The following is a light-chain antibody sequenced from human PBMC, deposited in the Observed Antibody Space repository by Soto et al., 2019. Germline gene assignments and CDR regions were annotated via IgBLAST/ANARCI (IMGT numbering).Light chain of an antibody. V-gene: IGKV3-20*01. J-gene: IGKJ1*01. CDR2: GAS. CDR3: QQYGSSPPWT. Sequence: EIVLPQSPGTLSLSLGERATLSCRASQSVSSSYLAWYQQNPGQAPRLLIYGASSRATGIPDRFSGSGSGTDFTLTISRLEPEDVAVYYCQQYGSSPPWTFGQGTKVDIK. CDR1: QSVSSSY.